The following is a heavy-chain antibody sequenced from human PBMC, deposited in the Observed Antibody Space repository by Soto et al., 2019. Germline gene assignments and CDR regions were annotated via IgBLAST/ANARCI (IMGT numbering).Heavy chain of an antibody. J-gene: IGHJ5*02. CDR1: GGSISSGGYY. Sequence: QVQLQESGPGLVKPSQTLSLTCTVSGGSISSGGYYWSWIRQHPGKGLEWIGYIYYSGSTYYNPSLKSRVTKSVDTSKNQFSLKLSSVTAADTAGYYCARKVAINYGDYEWFDPWGQGTLVTVSS. CDR2: IYYSGST. D-gene: IGHD4-17*01. CDR3: ARKVAINYGDYEWFDP. V-gene: IGHV4-31*03.